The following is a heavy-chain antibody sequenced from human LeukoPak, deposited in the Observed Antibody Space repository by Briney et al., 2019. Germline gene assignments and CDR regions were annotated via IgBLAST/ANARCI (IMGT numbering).Heavy chain of an antibody. CDR1: GFTFRSFA. D-gene: IGHD4-17*01. CDR3: TKDPNGDYVGAFDP. CDR2: ITGNHGPT. V-gene: IGHV3-23*01. J-gene: IGHJ5*02. Sequence: GGSLRLSCAASGFTFRSFAMTWVRQAPGKGLEWVASITGNHGPTYNTDSVKDRFTISRDNSQNTLYLQMDSPRAEDTAVYYCTKDPNGDYVGAFDPWGQGTLVTVSS.